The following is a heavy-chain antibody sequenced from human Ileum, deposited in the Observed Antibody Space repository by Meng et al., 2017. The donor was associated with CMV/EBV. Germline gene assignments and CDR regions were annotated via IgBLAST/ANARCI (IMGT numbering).Heavy chain of an antibody. J-gene: IGHJ4*02. D-gene: IGHD1-7*01. V-gene: IGHV4-4*08. Sequence: QVHLQESGPGLVKPSETLSLTCSVSNGSFNIYYWSWLRQSPGKGLEFIAYISSSGDTNYNPPLRSRVAISIDTTKGHFSLRLTSVTAADTAVYYCARAHVIPNGNYMFDYWGQGALVTVSS. CDR2: ISSSGDT. CDR1: NGSFNIYY. CDR3: ARAHVIPNGNYMFDY.